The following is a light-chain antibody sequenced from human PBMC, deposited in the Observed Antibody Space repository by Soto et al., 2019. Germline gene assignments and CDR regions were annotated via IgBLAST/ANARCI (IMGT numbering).Light chain of an antibody. CDR1: QSVSSNY. CDR2: GAS. J-gene: IGKJ1*01. CDR3: QQYDTSPRT. Sequence: EIVLTQSPGTLSLSPGERATLSCRASQSVSSNYLAWYQQKRGQAPRLLIYGASSRATGIPTRFSGSGSGTDFTLTISRLEPEYFAVSYCQQYDTSPRTFGNGTKVDI. V-gene: IGKV3-20*01.